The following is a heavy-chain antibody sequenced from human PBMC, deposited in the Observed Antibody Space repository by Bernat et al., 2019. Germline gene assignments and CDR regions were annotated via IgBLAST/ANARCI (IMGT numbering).Heavy chain of an antibody. V-gene: IGHV1-69*01. J-gene: IGHJ6*02. CDR3: AREGPMVRGVLPPTAGMDV. CDR2: IIPIFGTA. D-gene: IGHD3-10*01. CDR1: GGTFSSYA. Sequence: QVQLVQSGAEVKKPGSSVKVSCKASGGTFSSYAISWVRQAPGQGLEWMGGIIPIFGTANYAQKFQGRVTITADESTSTAYMELSSLRSEDTAMYYCAREGPMVRGVLPPTAGMDVWGQGTTVTVSS.